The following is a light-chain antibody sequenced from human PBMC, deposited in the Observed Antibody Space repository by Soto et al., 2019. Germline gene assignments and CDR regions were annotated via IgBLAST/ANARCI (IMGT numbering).Light chain of an antibody. Sequence: EIVMTQSLATLSVTPRERATLSCRASQSVSSNLAWYQQKPGQAPRLLIYGASTRATGIPARFSGSGSGTEFTLTISSLQSEDFAVYYCQQYNNWPLWTFSQGT. V-gene: IGKV3-15*01. CDR1: QSVSSN. CDR2: GAS. CDR3: QQYNNWPLWT. J-gene: IGKJ1*01.